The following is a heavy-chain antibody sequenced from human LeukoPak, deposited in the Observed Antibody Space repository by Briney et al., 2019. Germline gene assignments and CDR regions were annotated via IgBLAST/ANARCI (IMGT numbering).Heavy chain of an antibody. D-gene: IGHD3-22*01. CDR3: ARPTFASHSSGYHY. J-gene: IGHJ4*02. Sequence: SETLSLTCTVSGGSISGSSNYWGWIRQPPGKGLEWIGSIHYSGNTYYNPSLKSRVTISVDTSKNQFSLKLTSVTAADTAVYYCARPTFASHSSGYHYWGQGTLVTVSS. CDR2: IHYSGNT. CDR1: GGSISGSSNY. V-gene: IGHV4-39*01.